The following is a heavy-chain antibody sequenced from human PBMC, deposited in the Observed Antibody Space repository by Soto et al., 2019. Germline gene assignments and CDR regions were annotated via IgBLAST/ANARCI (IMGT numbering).Heavy chain of an antibody. CDR3: ARVWFGELSSDC. CDR2: INPYTGNT. V-gene: IGHV1-18*01. D-gene: IGHD3-10*01. J-gene: IGHJ4*02. CDR1: GYTFSSYG. Sequence: QAHLVQSGAEVKKPGASVKVSCKASGYTFSSYGISWVRQAPRQGFEWMGWINPYTGNTNYAQKFQGRVTMTTDTSTSTAYMDLRSLTSDDTAVYYCARVWFGELSSDCCVQGTLVTVSS.